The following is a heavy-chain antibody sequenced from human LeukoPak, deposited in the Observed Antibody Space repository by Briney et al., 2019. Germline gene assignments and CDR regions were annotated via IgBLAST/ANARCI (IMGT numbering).Heavy chain of an antibody. CDR2: ISYDGSNE. Sequence: GGSLRLSCAASGFTFSTYAMHWVRQAPGKGLEWVAVISYDGSNEYYADSVKGRFTISRDNSKNTLYLQMNSLRAEDTAVYYCAKDGNHCSSTSCYFFFDYWGQGTLVTVSS. CDR3: AKDGNHCSSTSCYFFFDY. D-gene: IGHD2-2*01. V-gene: IGHV3-30-3*01. J-gene: IGHJ4*02. CDR1: GFTFSTYA.